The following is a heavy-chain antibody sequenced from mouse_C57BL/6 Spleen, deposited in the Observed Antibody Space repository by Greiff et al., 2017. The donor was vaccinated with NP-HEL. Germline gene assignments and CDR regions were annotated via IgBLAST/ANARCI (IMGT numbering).Heavy chain of an antibody. CDR3: ARRGVYNAMDY. Sequence: VQLQQSGPELVKPGASVKISCKASGYTFTDYYMNWVKQSHGKSLEWIGDINPNNGGTSYNQKFKGKATLTVDKSSSTAYMELRSLTSEDSAVYYCARRGVYNAMDYWGQGTSVTVSS. V-gene: IGHV1-26*01. CDR1: GYTFTDYY. J-gene: IGHJ4*01. CDR2: INPNNGGT.